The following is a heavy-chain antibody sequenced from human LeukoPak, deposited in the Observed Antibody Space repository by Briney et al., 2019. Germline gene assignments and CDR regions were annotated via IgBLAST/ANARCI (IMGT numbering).Heavy chain of an antibody. J-gene: IGHJ4*02. Sequence: SESLSLTCAAYGGSFSGYYWSWIRQPPGKGLEWMGEINHGGSNNYNASLKSRVTISVDTSKNQLSLKLSSVTAADTAVYYCARGRRPRGRTYYYDSSGYYYDYWGQGTLVTVSS. CDR1: GGSFSGYY. CDR3: ARGRRPRGRTYYYDSSGYYYDY. D-gene: IGHD3-22*01. CDR2: INHGGSN. V-gene: IGHV4-34*01.